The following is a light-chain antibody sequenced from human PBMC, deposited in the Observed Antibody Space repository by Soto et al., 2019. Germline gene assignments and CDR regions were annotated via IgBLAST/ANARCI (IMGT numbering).Light chain of an antibody. CDR2: DVS. Sequence: DIQMTQTPPTRSASVGDRVTITCRASQSISSWLAWYQQRPGKAPNLLIYDVSSLESGVPSRFSGSGSGTEFTLTISSLQPGDFATYYCQQYTNYPWTFGQGTKVEIK. J-gene: IGKJ1*01. V-gene: IGKV1-5*01. CDR1: QSISSW. CDR3: QQYTNYPWT.